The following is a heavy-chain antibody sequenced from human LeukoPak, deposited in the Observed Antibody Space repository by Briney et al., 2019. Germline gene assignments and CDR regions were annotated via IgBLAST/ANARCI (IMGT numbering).Heavy chain of an antibody. V-gene: IGHV4-4*07. D-gene: IGHD3-3*01. CDR1: GGSISSYY. J-gene: IGHJ2*01. Sequence: SETLSLTCTVSGGSISSYYWSWIRQPAGKGLEWIGRIYTSGSTNYNPSLKSRVTISVDTSKNQFSLKLSSVTAADTAVYYCARLPGFWSGYVYWYFDLWGRGTLVTVSS. CDR3: ARLPGFWSGYVYWYFDL. CDR2: IYTSGST.